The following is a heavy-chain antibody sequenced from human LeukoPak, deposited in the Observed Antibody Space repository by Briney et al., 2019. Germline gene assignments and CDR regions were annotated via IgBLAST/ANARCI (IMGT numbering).Heavy chain of an antibody. CDR3: AREGSSSSGSFDY. CDR1: GGSISSSSYY. D-gene: IGHD6-6*01. CDR2: IYYSGST. V-gene: IGHV4-39*07. Sequence: PSETLSLTCTVSGGSISSSSYYWGWIRKPPGKGLGWIGSIYYSGSTYYNPSLKSRVTISVDTSKNQFSLKLSSVTAADTAVYYCAREGSSSSGSFDYWGQGILVTVSS. J-gene: IGHJ4*02.